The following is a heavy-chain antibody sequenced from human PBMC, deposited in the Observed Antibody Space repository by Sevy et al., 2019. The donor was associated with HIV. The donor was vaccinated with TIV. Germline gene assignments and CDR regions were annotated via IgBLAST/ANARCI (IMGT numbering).Heavy chain of an antibody. CDR3: AKVIEDIVLIGLFDY. CDR1: GFTFSSYA. J-gene: IGHJ4*02. CDR2: ISGSGGST. Sequence: GSLRLSCAASGFTFSSYAMSWVRQAPGKGLEWVSAISGSGGSTYYADSVKGRFTISRDNSKNTLYLQMNSLRAEDTAVYYCAKVIEDIVLIGLFDYWGQGTLVTVSS. V-gene: IGHV3-23*01. D-gene: IGHD2-8*01.